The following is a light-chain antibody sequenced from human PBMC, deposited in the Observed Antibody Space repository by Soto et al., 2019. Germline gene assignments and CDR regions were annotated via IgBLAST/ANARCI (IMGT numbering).Light chain of an antibody. J-gene: IGKJ4*01. CDR2: AAY. CDR3: QQTYSSPLT. V-gene: IGKV1-39*01. CDR1: QTINNY. Sequence: DIRMTQSPASLSASVGDRVTITCRTSQTINNYLNWYQQKPGRAPKLLIYAAYNLQSGVPSRFSGSGSGTDFTLAISALQPDDFATYFCQQTYSSPLTFGGGTKVDIK.